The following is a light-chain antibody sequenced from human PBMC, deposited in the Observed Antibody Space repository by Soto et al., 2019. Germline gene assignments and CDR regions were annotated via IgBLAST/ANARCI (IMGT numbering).Light chain of an antibody. Sequence: QSVLTQPPSVSGAPGQRVTISCTGSSSNIGAGYDVHWYQQLPGTAPKLLIYGNSNRPSGVPDRFSGSKSGTSASLAITGLQAEDEADYCCQYYDSSLSGYVVFGGGTKVTVL. V-gene: IGLV1-40*01. CDR2: GNS. CDR3: QYYDSSLSGYVV. J-gene: IGLJ2*01. CDR1: SSNIGAGYD.